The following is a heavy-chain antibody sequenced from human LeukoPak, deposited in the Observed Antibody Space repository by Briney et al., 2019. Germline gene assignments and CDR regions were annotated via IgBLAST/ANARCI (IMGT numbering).Heavy chain of an antibody. CDR1: GGAFTIHG. CDR3: ARDQNYYGSGKYLGYVDS. V-gene: IGHV1-69*04. D-gene: IGHD3-10*01. CDR2: IIPSIEIA. Sequence: GASVKVSYKAYGGAFTIHGISWVRQAPGQGLEWMGRIIPSIEIANYAQRFQGRVTITADRSTTTAYMELTSLTPEDTAVYYCARDQNYYGSGKYLGYVDSWGQGTLVTVSS. J-gene: IGHJ4*02.